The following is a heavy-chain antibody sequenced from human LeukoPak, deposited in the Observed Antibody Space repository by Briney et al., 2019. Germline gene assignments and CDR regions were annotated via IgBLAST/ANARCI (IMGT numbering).Heavy chain of an antibody. CDR3: AKDRELLEYSVLGY. CDR2: ISSSSSYI. Sequence: SGGSLRLSCAASGFTFSSYSMNWVRQAPGKGLEWVSSISSSSSYIYYADSVKGRFTISRDNAKNSLYLQMNSLRAEDTAVYYCAKDRELLEYSVLGYWGQGTLVTVSS. V-gene: IGHV3-21*01. D-gene: IGHD1-26*01. J-gene: IGHJ4*02. CDR1: GFTFSSYS.